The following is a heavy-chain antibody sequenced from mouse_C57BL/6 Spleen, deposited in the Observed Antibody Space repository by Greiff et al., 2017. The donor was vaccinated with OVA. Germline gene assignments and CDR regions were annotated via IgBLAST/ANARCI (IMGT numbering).Heavy chain of an antibody. D-gene: IGHD3-3*01. J-gene: IGHJ1*03. CDR2: IYPGDGDT. Sequence: QVQLQQPGPELVKPGASVKISCKASGYAFSSSWMNWVKQRPGKGLEWIGRIYPGDGDTNYNGKFKGKATLTADKSSSTAYMQLSSLTSEDSAVYFCARDGGPYWYFDVWGTGTTVTVSS. CDR3: ARDGGPYWYFDV. V-gene: IGHV1-82*01. CDR1: GYAFSSSW.